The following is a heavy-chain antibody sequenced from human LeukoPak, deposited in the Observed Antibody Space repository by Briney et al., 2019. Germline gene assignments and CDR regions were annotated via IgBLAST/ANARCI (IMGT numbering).Heavy chain of an antibody. CDR2: IYYTGST. CDR3: AREEHYYDSSGYYYYFDY. CDR1: GGSINSYY. Sequence: PSETLSLTCTVSGGSINSYYWNWIRQPPGKGLEWIGFIYYTGSTNYNPSLKSRVTISLDTSKNQFSLKLSSVTAADTAVYYCAREEHYYDSSGYYYYFDYWGQGTLVTVSS. J-gene: IGHJ4*02. V-gene: IGHV4-59*01. D-gene: IGHD3-22*01.